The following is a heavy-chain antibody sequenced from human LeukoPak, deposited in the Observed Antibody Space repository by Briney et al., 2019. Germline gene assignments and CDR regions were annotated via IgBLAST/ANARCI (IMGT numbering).Heavy chain of an antibody. V-gene: IGHV4-59*08. CDR1: GGSISSYY. Sequence: PSETLSLTCTVSGGSISSYYWSWIRQPPGKGLEWIGYIYYSGSTNYNPSLKSRVTISVDTSKNQFSLKLSSVTAADTAVYYCARHERDYYDSSGYYPYYFDYWGQGTLVTVSS. D-gene: IGHD3-22*01. J-gene: IGHJ4*02. CDR3: ARHERDYYDSSGYYPYYFDY. CDR2: IYYSGST.